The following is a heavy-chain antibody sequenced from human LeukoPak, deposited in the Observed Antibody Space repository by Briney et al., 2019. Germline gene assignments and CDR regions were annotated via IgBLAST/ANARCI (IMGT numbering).Heavy chain of an antibody. Sequence: PGGSLRLSCAASGFTVSSNYMSWVRQAPGKGLEWVSVIYSGGSTYYADSVKGRFTISRDNSKNAVYLQMDSLRFEDAAVYYCAHDLAYIRFDNWGQGTLVTVSS. CDR2: IYSGGST. CDR3: AHDLAYIRFDN. CDR1: GFTVSSNY. V-gene: IGHV3-66*01. J-gene: IGHJ4*02. D-gene: IGHD1-1*01.